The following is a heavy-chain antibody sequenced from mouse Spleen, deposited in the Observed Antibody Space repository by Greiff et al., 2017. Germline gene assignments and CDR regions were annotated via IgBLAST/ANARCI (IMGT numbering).Heavy chain of an antibody. CDR1: GYSITSGYY. J-gene: IGHJ3*01. Sequence: EVQLQESGPGLVKPSQSLSLTCSVTGYSITSGYYWNWIRQFPGNKLEWMGYISYDGSNNYNPSLKNRISITRDTSKNQFFLKLNSVTTEDTATYYCARDPDGYGAWFAYWGQGTLVTVSA. D-gene: IGHD2-3*01. V-gene: IGHV3-6*01. CDR3: ARDPDGYGAWFAY. CDR2: ISYDGSN.